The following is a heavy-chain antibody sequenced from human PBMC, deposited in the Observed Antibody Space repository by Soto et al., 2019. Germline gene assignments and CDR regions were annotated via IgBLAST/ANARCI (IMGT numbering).Heavy chain of an antibody. CDR1: GYIFIDYW. Sequence: GESLKISCNASGYIFIDYWIGWVRQMPGKGLEWMGIVYPRDSDTRYSPSFQGQVTISADRSTGTAFLQWRSLKASDTALYYCARPPLPGYSIHFNSWGQGTLVTVSS. V-gene: IGHV5-51*01. CDR3: ARPPLPGYSIHFNS. D-gene: IGHD2-15*01. CDR2: VYPRDSDT. J-gene: IGHJ4*02.